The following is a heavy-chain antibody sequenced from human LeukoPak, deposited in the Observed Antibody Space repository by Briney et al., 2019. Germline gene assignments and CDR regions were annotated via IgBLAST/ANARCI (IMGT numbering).Heavy chain of an antibody. CDR3: AKDSGPGGVELFDY. D-gene: IGHD1-26*01. V-gene: IGHV3-23*01. J-gene: IGHJ4*02. CDR2: ISGSGGST. CDR1: GFTVSDNY. Sequence: GGSLRLSCAASGFTVSDNYMSWFRQAPGKGLEWVSAISGSGGSTYYADSVKGRFTISRDNSKNTLYLQMNSLRAEDTAVYYCAKDSGPGGVELFDYWGQGTLVTVSS.